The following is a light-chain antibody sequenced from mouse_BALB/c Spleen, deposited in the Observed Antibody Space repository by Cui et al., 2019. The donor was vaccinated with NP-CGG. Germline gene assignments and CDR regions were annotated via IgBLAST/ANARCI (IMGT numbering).Light chain of an antibody. J-gene: IGLJ1*01. CDR3: ALWYSNHWV. V-gene: IGLV1*01. CDR1: TGAVTTSNY. CDR2: GTN. Sequence: QAVVTQEIALTTSPGETVTLTCRSSTGAVTTSNYANWVQEKPDHLFTGLIGGTNNRPPGVPARFSGSLIGDKAALIITGAQTEDEAIYFCALWYSNHWVFGGGTKVTVL.